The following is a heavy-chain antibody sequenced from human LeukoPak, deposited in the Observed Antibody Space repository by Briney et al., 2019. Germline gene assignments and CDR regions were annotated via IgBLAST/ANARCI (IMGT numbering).Heavy chain of an antibody. CDR2: ISYDGTNK. CDR3: AKDLNYDFWSGLGN. D-gene: IGHD3-3*01. Sequence: GRSLRLSCAVSGFTFSSYGMHWVRQAPGKGLEWMAVISYDGTNKYYADSVKGRFTISRDNSKNTLYLQMNSLRAEDAAVYYCAKDLNYDFWSGLGNWGQGTLVTVSS. V-gene: IGHV3-30*18. J-gene: IGHJ4*02. CDR1: GFTFSSYG.